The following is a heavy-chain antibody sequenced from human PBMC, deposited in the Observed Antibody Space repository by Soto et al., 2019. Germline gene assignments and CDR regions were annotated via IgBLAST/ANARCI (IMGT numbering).Heavy chain of an antibody. CDR1: GGTFSSYA. V-gene: IGHV1-69*13. CDR2: IIPIFGTA. J-gene: IGHJ6*02. D-gene: IGHD6-13*01. Sequence: ASVKVSCKASGGTFSSYAISWVRQAPGQGLEWMGGIIPIFGTANYAQKFQGRVTITADESTGTAYMELSSLRSEDTAVYYCARKIYSSSWSDVKDYYYYYGMDVWGQGTTVTVSS. CDR3: ARKIYSSSWSDVKDYYYYYGMDV.